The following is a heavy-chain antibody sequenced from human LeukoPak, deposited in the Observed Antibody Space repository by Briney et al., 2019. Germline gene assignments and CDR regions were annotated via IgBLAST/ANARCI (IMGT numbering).Heavy chain of an antibody. CDR1: GYTFTSYY. J-gene: IGHJ3*02. D-gene: IGHD2-8*01. CDR2: INPSGGST. V-gene: IGHV1-46*01. Sequence: ASVKVSCKASGYTFTSYYMHWVRQAPGQGLEWMGIINPSGGSTSYAQKFQGRVTMTRDTSTSTVYMELSSLRSEDTAVYYCARGGTIENGAHDAFDIWGQGTMVTVSS. CDR3: ARGGTIENGAHDAFDI.